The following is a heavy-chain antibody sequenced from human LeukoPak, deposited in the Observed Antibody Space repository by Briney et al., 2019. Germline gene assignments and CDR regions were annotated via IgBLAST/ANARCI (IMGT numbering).Heavy chain of an antibody. J-gene: IGHJ4*02. CDR1: GGSIGSNY. D-gene: IGHD6-19*01. V-gene: IGHV4-59*08. Sequence: PSETLSLTCTVSGGSIGSNYWTWIRQPPGKGLEYIGYIYYTGGTNYNPSLKSRVTISVDTSKNQFSLKLTSATAADTAVYFCAKYGNSGWVIDNWGQGTLVTVS. CDR2: IYYTGGT. CDR3: AKYGNSGWVIDN.